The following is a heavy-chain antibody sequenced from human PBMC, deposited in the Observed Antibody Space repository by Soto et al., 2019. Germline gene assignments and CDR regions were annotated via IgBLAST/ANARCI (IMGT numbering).Heavy chain of an antibody. CDR1: GGSFSMTTYY. V-gene: IGHV4-39*01. CDR2: VYYTGIT. D-gene: IGHD2-21*01. J-gene: IGHJ4*02. Sequence: SETLSLTCPVSGGSFSMTTYYWGWIRQPPGNGLEWIGSVYYTGITYSNPSLRSRLTISIDTSMQQFSLKLSSVTAADTAVYYCVSQVPGIANHFDYWGQGALVTVSS. CDR3: VSQVPGIANHFDY.